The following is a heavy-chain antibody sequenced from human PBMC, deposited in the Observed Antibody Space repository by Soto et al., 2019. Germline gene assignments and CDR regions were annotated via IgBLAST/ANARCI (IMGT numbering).Heavy chain of an antibody. V-gene: IGHV3-74*01. CDR1: GFTFSSSW. CDR2: ISSDGSGT. CDR3: ARDGGVGAVDI. D-gene: IGHD3-16*01. J-gene: IGHJ3*02. Sequence: EVQLEESGGGLVQPGGSLRLSCAASGFTFSSSWMHWVRQGPGEGLVWVSRISSDGSGTSYADSVKGRFTISRDNAKNALYLQMNSLRAEDTAVYYCARDGGVGAVDIWGQGTMVTVSS.